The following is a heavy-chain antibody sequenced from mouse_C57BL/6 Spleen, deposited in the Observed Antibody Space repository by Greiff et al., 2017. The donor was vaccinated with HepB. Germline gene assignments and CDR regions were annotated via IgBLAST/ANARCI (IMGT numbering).Heavy chain of an antibody. D-gene: IGHD2-13*01. Sequence: VQLQQSGPELVKPGASVKISCKASGYSFTGYYMNWVKQSPEKSLEWIGEINPSTGGTTYNQKFKAKATLTVDKSSSTAYMQLKSLTSEDSAVYYCARKRLDYRYWYFDVWGTGTTVTVSS. J-gene: IGHJ1*03. CDR2: INPSTGGT. CDR1: GYSFTGYY. CDR3: ARKRLDYRYWYFDV. V-gene: IGHV1-42*01.